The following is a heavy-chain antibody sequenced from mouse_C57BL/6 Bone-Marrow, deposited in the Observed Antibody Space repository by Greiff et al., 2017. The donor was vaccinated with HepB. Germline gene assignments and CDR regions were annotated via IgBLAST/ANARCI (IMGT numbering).Heavy chain of an antibody. CDR2: IYPGDGDT. J-gene: IGHJ4*01. CDR3: ARREVYYDYFYAMDY. D-gene: IGHD2-4*01. Sequence: VHLVESGPELVKPGASVKISCKASGYAFSSSWMNWVKQRPGKGLEWIGRIYPGDGDTNYNGKFKGKATLTADKSSSTAYMQLSSLTSEDSAVYFCARREVYYDYFYAMDYWGQGTSVTVSS. V-gene: IGHV1-82*01. CDR1: GYAFSSSW.